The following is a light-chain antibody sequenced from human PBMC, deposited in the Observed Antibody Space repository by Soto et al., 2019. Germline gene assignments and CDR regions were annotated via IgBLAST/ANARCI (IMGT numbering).Light chain of an antibody. CDR2: DAS. CDR1: QSISSW. J-gene: IGKJ2*01. Sequence: EIQMTQSPSTLSASVGDRVTITCRASQSISSWLAWYQQKAGKAPNLLIYDASSLESGVPSRLSGSGSGTEFTLTISSLQPDDVATYYCQQYNSYSVTFGQGTK. V-gene: IGKV1-5*01. CDR3: QQYNSYSVT.